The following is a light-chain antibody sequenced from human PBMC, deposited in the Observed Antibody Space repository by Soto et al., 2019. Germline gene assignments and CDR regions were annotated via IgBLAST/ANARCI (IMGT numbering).Light chain of an antibody. J-gene: IGLJ2*01. CDR3: YSAADNNLL. Sequence: SSELTQPSSVSVSPGQTARITCSGDVLAKKYARWFQQKPGQAPVVVIYKDRERPSGIPERFSGSSSGTTVTLTIGGAQVEDEADYYCYSAADNNLLFGGGTKLTVL. CDR1: VLAKKY. CDR2: KDR. V-gene: IGLV3-27*01.